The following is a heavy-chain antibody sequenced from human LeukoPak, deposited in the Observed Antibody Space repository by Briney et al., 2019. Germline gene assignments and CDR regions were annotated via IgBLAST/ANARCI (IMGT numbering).Heavy chain of an antibody. J-gene: IGHJ3*02. CDR3: ARDYTYAFDI. V-gene: IGHV3-48*03. CDR2: IAISSSSI. Sequence: GGSLRLSCAASGFTFSSHEMNWVRQAPGKGLEWVSYIAISSSSIHYADSVKGRFTISRDNAKNSVYLQMNSLRDEDTAVYYCARDYTYAFDIWGQGTMVTVSS. CDR1: GFTFSSHE.